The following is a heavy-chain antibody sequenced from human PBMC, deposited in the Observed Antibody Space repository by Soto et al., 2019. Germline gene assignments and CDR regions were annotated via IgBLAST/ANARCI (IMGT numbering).Heavy chain of an antibody. CDR1: GYTFTNYG. V-gene: IGHV1-18*04. Sequence: QVQLVESGAEVKKPGASVKVSCKASGYTFTNYGITWVRQAPGQGLEWMGWISGYNGNTKYAQKFQCRVTMTTDTPKNTADMDLRSIRSYDTAVYYCERDREYYYDSGSNYYYHYGMDVCGQGTKVTVS. J-gene: IGHJ6*02. CDR2: ISGYNGNT. CDR3: ERDREYYYDSGSNYYYHYGMDV. D-gene: IGHD3-22*01.